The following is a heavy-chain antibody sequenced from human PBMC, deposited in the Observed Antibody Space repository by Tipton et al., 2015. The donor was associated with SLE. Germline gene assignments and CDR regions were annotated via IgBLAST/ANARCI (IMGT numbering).Heavy chain of an antibody. CDR2: IYPGDSDT. J-gene: IGHJ4*02. D-gene: IGHD1-7*01. CDR3: ARLLDDTGTWHWFDY. CDR1: GYTFTNYW. V-gene: IGHV5-51*03. Sequence: QSGAEVKESGESLKISCKGSGYTFTNYWIGWVRQMPGKGLEWMGMIYPGDSDTRYSPSFQGQVTISADKSFSTAYLQWSSLRASDTAIYYCARLLDDTGTWHWFDYWGQGSLVTVSS.